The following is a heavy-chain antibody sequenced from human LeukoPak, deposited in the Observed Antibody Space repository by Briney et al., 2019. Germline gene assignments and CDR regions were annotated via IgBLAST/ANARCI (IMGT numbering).Heavy chain of an antibody. V-gene: IGHV7-4-1*02. CDR1: GYTFTSYA. Sequence: ASVKVSCKASGYTFTSYAMNWVRQAPGQGLEWMGWINTNTGNPTYAQGFTGRFVFSLDTSVSTAYLQISSLKAEDTAVYYCARDHTPPGIAAAYFWGQGTLVTVSS. CDR2: INTNTGNP. D-gene: IGHD6-13*01. J-gene: IGHJ4*02. CDR3: ARDHTPPGIAAAYF.